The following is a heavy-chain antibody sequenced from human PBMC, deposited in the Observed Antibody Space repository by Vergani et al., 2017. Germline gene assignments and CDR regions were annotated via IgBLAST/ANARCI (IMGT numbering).Heavy chain of an antibody. CDR2: IYYSGST. CDR3: ARLAITIFGVASEFDP. V-gene: IGHV4-59*01. J-gene: IGHJ5*02. Sequence: QLQLQESGPGLVKPSETLSLTCTVSGGSISSYYWSWIRQPPGKGLEWIGYIYYSGSTNYNPSLKSRVTISVDTAKNQFSLKLSSVTAADTAVYYCARLAITIFGVASEFDPWGQGTLVTVSS. CDR1: GGSISSYY. D-gene: IGHD3-3*01.